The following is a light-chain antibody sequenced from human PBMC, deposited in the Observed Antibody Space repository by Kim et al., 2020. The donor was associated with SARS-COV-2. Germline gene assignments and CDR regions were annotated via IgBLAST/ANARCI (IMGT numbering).Light chain of an antibody. CDR2: SAS. CDR1: QCINNW. V-gene: IGKV1-12*01. CDR3: QQAYNFPLT. J-gene: IGKJ4*01. Sequence: ASVGDRVTITCRASQCINNWLAWYQQKPGRAPKLLIHSASTLLDGVPSRFTGSGSGTHFTLTISRLEPEDFATYYCQQAYNFPLTFGGGTKVDIK.